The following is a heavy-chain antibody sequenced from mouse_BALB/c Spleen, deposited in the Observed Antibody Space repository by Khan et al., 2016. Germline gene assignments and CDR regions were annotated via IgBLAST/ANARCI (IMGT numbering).Heavy chain of an antibody. Sequence: EVQLQESGPGLVKPSQSLSLTCSVTGYSITSGYYWNWIRQFPGNKLEWMGYISYDGSNNYNPSLKNRISITRDTSKNQFFLKLNSVTTEDTATYYCASNWEGWYFDVWGAGTTVIVSS. J-gene: IGHJ1*01. V-gene: IGHV3-6*02. CDR2: ISYDGSN. CDR1: GYSITSGYY. CDR3: ASNWEGWYFDV. D-gene: IGHD4-1*01.